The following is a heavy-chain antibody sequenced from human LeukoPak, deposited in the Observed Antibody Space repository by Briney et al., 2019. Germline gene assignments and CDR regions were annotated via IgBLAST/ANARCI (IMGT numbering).Heavy chain of an antibody. CDR2: IQYDGSKK. V-gene: IGHV3-30*02. J-gene: IGHJ4*02. D-gene: IGHD3-10*01. CDR3: AKDIGSYYDY. Sequence: GGSLRLSCVASGFTFSSNGMHWVRKAPGKGLEWVTFIQYDGSKKYYADSVKGRFTISRDNSKNTLYLEMNSPRAEDTAVYYCAKDIGSYYDYWGQGILVTVSS. CDR1: GFTFSSNG.